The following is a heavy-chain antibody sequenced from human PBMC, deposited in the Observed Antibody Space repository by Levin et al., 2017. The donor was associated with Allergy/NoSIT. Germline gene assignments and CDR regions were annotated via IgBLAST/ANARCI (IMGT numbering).Heavy chain of an antibody. Sequence: PGGSLRLSCAASGFAFSDYYMSWIRQAPGKGLEWVSYISSTTFYTSYADSVKGRFTISTDNAKKSLYLQMNSLRAEDTAVYYCTRGSVYCSSSGCQARSDYWGQGTLVAVSS. V-gene: IGHV3-11*06. D-gene: IGHD2-2*01. CDR1: GFAFSDYY. CDR2: ISSTTFYT. J-gene: IGHJ4*02. CDR3: TRGSVYCSSSGCQARSDY.